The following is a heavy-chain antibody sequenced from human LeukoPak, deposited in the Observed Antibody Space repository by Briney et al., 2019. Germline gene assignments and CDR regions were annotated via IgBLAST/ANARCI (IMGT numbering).Heavy chain of an antibody. V-gene: IGHV3-23*01. J-gene: IGHJ5*02. CDR3: TKKRTTSVTDWFDP. CDR2: ISGIGTTT. CDR1: GFTFSNYA. D-gene: IGHD4-17*01. Sequence: PGGSLRLSCAPSGFTFSNYAMTWVRQAPGKGLECVSVISGIGTTTYYADSVKGRFTISRDNSKNTLFLQMNSLRVEDTATYYCTKKRTTSVTDWFDPWGQGTLVTVSS.